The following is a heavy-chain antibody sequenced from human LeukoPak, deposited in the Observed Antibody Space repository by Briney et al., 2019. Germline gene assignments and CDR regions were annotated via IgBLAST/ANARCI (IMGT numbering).Heavy chain of an antibody. J-gene: IGHJ4*02. Sequence: KSSETLSLTCTVSGGSISTYYWSWIRQPPGKGLEWIAYISYNGGTNYNPSLKSRVTISLDTSRNYFSLRLTSVTAVDTAVYYCARAGGSYFDYWGQGTLVTVSS. D-gene: IGHD3-10*01. V-gene: IGHV4-59*01. CDR1: GGSISTYY. CDR2: ISYNGGT. CDR3: ARAGGSYFDY.